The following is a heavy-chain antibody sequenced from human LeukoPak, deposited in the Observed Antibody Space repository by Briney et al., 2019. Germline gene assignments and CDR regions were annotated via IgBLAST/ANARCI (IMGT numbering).Heavy chain of an antibody. J-gene: IGHJ4*02. Sequence: GGSLRLSCAASGFTFSAYWMHWVRQAPGKGLVWVSRVKYDGSTTAYADSVKGRFTISRDNAKNILYLQMNSLRVEDTAVYYCARDLDWLLFDYWGQGTLVTVSS. CDR2: VKYDGSTT. CDR3: ARDLDWLLFDY. CDR1: GFTFSAYW. V-gene: IGHV3-74*01. D-gene: IGHD3-9*01.